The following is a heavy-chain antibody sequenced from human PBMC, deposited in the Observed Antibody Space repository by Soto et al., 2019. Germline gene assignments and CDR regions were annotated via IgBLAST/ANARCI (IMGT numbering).Heavy chain of an antibody. J-gene: IGHJ4*02. D-gene: IGHD3-22*01. Sequence: LRLSCAASGFTFSYCALHWVRRAPGKGLEWVSSISGIRDYIRYADSVKGRFTISRDNAKTSLYLQMNSLTAEDTAVYYCAREGVHNYNEYYFDYWGQGTLVTVSS. CDR2: ISGIRDYI. V-gene: IGHV3-21*06. CDR3: AREGVHNYNEYYFDY. CDR1: GFTFSYCA.